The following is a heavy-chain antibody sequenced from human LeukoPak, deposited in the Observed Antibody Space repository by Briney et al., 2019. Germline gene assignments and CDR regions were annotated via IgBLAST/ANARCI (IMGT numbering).Heavy chain of an antibody. Sequence: GGSLRLSCAASGFTSSSYALNWVRQAPGKGLEWVATVSGSGDRMYHADSVKGRFTISRDNSKNTLFLQMYSLRAEDTAMYYCAKVKWEVPNYWYFDLWGRGTLVTVSS. J-gene: IGHJ2*01. CDR1: GFTSSSYA. D-gene: IGHD1-26*01. CDR2: VSGSGDRM. CDR3: AKVKWEVPNYWYFDL. V-gene: IGHV3-23*01.